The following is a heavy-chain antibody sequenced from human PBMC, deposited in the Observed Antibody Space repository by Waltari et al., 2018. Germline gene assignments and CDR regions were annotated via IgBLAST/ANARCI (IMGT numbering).Heavy chain of an antibody. CDR1: GGSIISYY. V-gene: IGHV4-4*07. CDR2: IYTSGST. CDR3: ARDGSSTSWVDWFDP. D-gene: IGHD2-2*01. J-gene: IGHJ5*02. Sequence: QVQLQESGPGLVKPSETLSLTCTVSGGSIISYYWSWIRQPAGKGLEWIGRIYTSGSTNYNPSLKSRVTMSVDTSKNQFSLKLSSVTAADTAVYYCARDGSSTSWVDWFDPWGQGTLVTVSS.